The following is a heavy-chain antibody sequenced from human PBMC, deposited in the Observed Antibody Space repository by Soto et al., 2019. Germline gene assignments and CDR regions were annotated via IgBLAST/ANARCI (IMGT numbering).Heavy chain of an antibody. D-gene: IGHD6-13*01. CDR3: ARQGRTYSSSWNYYYYGMDV. CDR2: IYYSGST. Sequence: LSLTCTVSGGSISSYYWSWIRQPPGKGLEWIGYIYYSGSTNYNPSLKSRVTISVDTSKNQFSLKLSSVTAADTAMYYCARQGRTYSSSWNYYYYGMDVWGQGTTVTVSS. V-gene: IGHV4-59*01. CDR1: GGSISSYY. J-gene: IGHJ6*02.